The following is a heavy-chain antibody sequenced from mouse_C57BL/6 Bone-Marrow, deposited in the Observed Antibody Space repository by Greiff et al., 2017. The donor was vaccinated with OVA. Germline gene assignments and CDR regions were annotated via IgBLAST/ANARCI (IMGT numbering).Heavy chain of an antibody. D-gene: IGHD4-1*01. CDR3: ARPGTGTDWYFDV. J-gene: IGHJ1*03. CDR1: GFTLSDYE. V-gene: IGHV5-17*01. Sequence: EVKLVESGGGLVKPGGSLKLSCEASGFTLSDYEMNWVRQAPEKGLGWVAYISSGSSTIYYADTVKGRFTISRDNAKNTLFLQMTSLRSEDTAMYYCARPGTGTDWYFDVWGTGTTVTVSS. CDR2: ISSGSSTI.